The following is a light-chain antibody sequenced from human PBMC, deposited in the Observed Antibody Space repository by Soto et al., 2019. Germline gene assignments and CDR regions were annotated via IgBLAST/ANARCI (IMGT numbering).Light chain of an antibody. Sequence: EIVLTQSPATLSLSPGERATLSCRASQSVSTFLAWYQQKPGQAPRLLIYDASNRATGIPARLSGSGSGTDFTLTINSIEPEDFAVYYCRQRSNWITFGQGTRLEI. J-gene: IGKJ5*01. CDR2: DAS. CDR3: RQRSNWIT. V-gene: IGKV3-11*01. CDR1: QSVSTF.